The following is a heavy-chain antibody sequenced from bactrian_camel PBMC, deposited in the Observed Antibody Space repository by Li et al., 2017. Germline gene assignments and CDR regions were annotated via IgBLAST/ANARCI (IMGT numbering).Heavy chain of an antibody. CDR2: ISPASGRR. J-gene: IGHJ4*01. Sequence: LVESGGGSVQAGGSLKLSCTYSGYTSFIDCMGWFRQAPGKGPEGVAAISPASGRRYYGDSVKGQFTISRESGKNTVHLQMTSLIPEDSGVYYCAGDRPYGAWYMESQYRYWGRGTQVTVS. V-gene: IGHV3S25*01. CDR1: GYTSFIDC. CDR3: AGDRPYGAWYMESQYRY. D-gene: IGHD6*01.